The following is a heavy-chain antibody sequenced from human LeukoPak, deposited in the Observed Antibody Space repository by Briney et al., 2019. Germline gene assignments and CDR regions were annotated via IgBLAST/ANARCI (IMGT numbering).Heavy chain of an antibody. Sequence: SETLSLTCTVSGGSISSSSYYWGWIRQPPGKGLEWIGSIYYSGSTYYNPSLKSRATISVDTSKNQFSLKLSSVTAADTAVYYCARVALTGPRASCYYYGMDVWGQGTTVTVSS. CDR2: IYYSGST. CDR1: GGSISSSSYY. J-gene: IGHJ6*02. D-gene: IGHD3-9*01. V-gene: IGHV4-39*07. CDR3: ARVALTGPRASCYYYGMDV.